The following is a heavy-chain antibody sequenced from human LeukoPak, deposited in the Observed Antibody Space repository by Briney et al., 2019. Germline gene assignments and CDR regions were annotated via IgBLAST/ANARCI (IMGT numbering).Heavy chain of an antibody. CDR2: TYYSGSS. CDR1: DDSISDYY. Sequence: SETLSLTCTVSDDSISDYYRGWIRQPPGKGLEWIGYTYYSGSSNYNPSLKSRVTISADTSENKFSLKLSSVTAADTAVYYCARVPRSYYYYYYMDVWGKGTTVTVSS. CDR3: ARVPRSYYYYYYMDV. J-gene: IGHJ6*03. V-gene: IGHV4-59*01.